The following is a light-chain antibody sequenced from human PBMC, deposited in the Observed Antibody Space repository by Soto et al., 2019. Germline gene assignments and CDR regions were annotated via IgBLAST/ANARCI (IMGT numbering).Light chain of an antibody. CDR2: DVN. V-gene: IGLV2-11*01. Sequence: QSVLTQPRSVSGSPGQSVTISCTGTSSDVGGYNYVSWYQQRPGKVPKLMIYDVNKRPSGVPDRFSGSKSGNTASLTISGLQAEDEAAYYCCSYAGIFSYVFGTGTKVTVL. CDR3: CSYAGIFSYV. CDR1: SSDVGGYNY. J-gene: IGLJ1*01.